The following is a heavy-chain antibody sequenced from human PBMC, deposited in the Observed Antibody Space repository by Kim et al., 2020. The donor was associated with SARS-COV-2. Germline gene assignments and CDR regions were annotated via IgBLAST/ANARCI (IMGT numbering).Heavy chain of an antibody. D-gene: IGHD3-10*01. V-gene: IGHV3-15*01. Sequence: GGSLRLSCAASGFTFSNAWMSWVRQAPGKGLEWVGRIKSKTDGGTTDYAALVKGRFTISRDDSKNTLYLQMNSLKTEDTAVYYCTTDRGYYGSGTWGQGTLVTVSS. CDR2: IKSKTDGGTT. CDR3: TTDRGYYGSGT. CDR1: GFTFSNAW. J-gene: IGHJ4*02.